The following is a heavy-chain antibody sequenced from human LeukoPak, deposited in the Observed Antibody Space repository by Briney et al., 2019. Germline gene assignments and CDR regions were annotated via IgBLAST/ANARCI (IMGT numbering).Heavy chain of an antibody. CDR3: ARTVGQSGYIDY. Sequence: SETLSLTCTVSGGSISSYYWSWIRQPPGKGLEWIGYIYTSGSTNYNPSLKSRVTISVDTSKNQFSLKLSSVTAADTAVYYCARTVGQSGYIDYWGQETLVTVSS. V-gene: IGHV4-4*09. D-gene: IGHD3-3*01. CDR2: IYTSGST. CDR1: GGSISSYY. J-gene: IGHJ4*02.